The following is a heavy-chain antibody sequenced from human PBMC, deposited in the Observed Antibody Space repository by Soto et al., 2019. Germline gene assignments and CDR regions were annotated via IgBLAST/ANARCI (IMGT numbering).Heavy chain of an antibody. CDR1: GYTFTNYY. Sequence: QVHLVQSGAEVKKPGASGKVSCKASGYTFTNYYIHWVRQAPGQGLEWLGIIRPSGGRTEYAQRFKGRVTMTRDTSTSTVYMELTSLSSEDTAVYYCAREPNESYYFDYWGQGTLVTVSS. CDR2: IRPSGGRT. V-gene: IGHV1-46*01. J-gene: IGHJ4*02. CDR3: AREPNESYYFDY. D-gene: IGHD5-18*01.